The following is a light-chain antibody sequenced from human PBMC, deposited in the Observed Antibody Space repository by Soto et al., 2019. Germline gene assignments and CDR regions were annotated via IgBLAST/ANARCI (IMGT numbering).Light chain of an antibody. CDR3: QQYGALPPT. CDR1: QTVSRMY. CDR2: GAS. Sequence: NVLTKSAVGLFVSPGERATLSCRASQTVSRMYLSWFQQKPGQAPRLLMFGASSRATGIPDRFSGSGSETDFTLTISRLEPEDFAVYHCQQYGALPPTFGQGTKVDIK. J-gene: IGKJ1*01. V-gene: IGKV3-20*01.